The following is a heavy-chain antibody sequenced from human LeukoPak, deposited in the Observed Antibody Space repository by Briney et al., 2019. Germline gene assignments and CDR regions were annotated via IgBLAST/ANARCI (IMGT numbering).Heavy chain of an antibody. D-gene: IGHD1-26*01. Sequence: ASVKVSCKASGYTFTSYDINWVRQATGQGLEWMGWMNPNSGNTGYAQKFQGRVTVTRNTSISTAYMELSSLRSEDTAVYYCARGDSGSYHNWFDPWGQGTLVTVSS. V-gene: IGHV1-8*01. J-gene: IGHJ5*02. CDR1: GYTFTSYD. CDR3: ARGDSGSYHNWFDP. CDR2: MNPNSGNT.